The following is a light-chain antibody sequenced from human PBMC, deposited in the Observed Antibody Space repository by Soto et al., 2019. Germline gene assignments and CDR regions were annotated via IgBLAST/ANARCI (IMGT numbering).Light chain of an antibody. V-gene: IGLV2-23*01. Sequence: QSALTQPASVSVSPGQSITISCTVTISDVGSYNLVSWYQQHPGEAPKLMIYGGTKRPSGVSNRFSGSKSGNTASLTISGLQAEDEADYYCCSYAGITTYYVFGTGTKLTVL. CDR3: CSYAGITTYYV. J-gene: IGLJ1*01. CDR1: ISDVGSYNL. CDR2: GGT.